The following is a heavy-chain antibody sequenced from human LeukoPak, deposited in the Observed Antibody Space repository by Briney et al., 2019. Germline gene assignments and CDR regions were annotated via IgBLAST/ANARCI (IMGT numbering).Heavy chain of an antibody. CDR2: IYYSGST. Sequence: SETLSLTCTVSGGSISSYYWSWIRQSPGKGLEWIGYIYYSGSTNYNPSLKSRVTMSVDTSKNQFSLKLSSVTAADTAVYYCARVIVGATRAFDIWGQGTMVTVSS. D-gene: IGHD1-26*01. J-gene: IGHJ3*02. CDR3: ARVIVGATRAFDI. CDR1: GGSISSYY. V-gene: IGHV4-59*01.